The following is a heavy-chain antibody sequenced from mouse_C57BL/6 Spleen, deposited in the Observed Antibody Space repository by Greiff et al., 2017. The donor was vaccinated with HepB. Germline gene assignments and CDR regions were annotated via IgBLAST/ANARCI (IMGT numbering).Heavy chain of an antibody. CDR2: IDPEDGDT. J-gene: IGHJ4*01. D-gene: IGHD1-1*01. V-gene: IGHV14-1*01. Sequence: VQLKESGAELVRPGASVKLSCTASGFNIKDYYMHWVKQRPEQGLEWIGRIDPEDGDTEYAPKFQGKATMTADTSSNTAYLQLSSLTSEDTAVYYCYYYGSRRYAMDYWGQGTSVTVSS. CDR1: GFNIKDYY. CDR3: YYYGSRRYAMDY.